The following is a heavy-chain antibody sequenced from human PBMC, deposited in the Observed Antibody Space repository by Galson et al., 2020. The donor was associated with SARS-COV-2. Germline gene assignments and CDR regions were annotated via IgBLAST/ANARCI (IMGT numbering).Heavy chain of an antibody. Sequence: QISCKASGGTLYTYAITWVRQAPGQGLELIGGTIPIFGTPTYAQKFHGRVTITADKSTNTTYMEIGSLTSHDTAIYYCARDTSGLDVWGPGTTVTVSS. CDR2: TIPIFGTP. V-gene: IGHV1-69*06. J-gene: IGHJ6*02. CDR3: ARDTSGLDV. CDR1: GGTLYTYA.